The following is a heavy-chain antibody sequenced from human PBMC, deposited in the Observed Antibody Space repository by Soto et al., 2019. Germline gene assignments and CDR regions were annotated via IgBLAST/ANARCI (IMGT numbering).Heavy chain of an antibody. CDR1: GFTFNNYA. CDR3: ERDRVYYYDSSGYYNFEY. Sequence: QVQLVESGGGVVQPGRSLRLSCAASGFTFNNYAMHWVRQAPGKGLEWVAVISYDGNNQYYADSVKGRFAISRDNSKNTLYLQMNSLRDEHTAVYYWERDRVYYYDSSGYYNFEYWGQGSLVTVSS. D-gene: IGHD3-22*01. CDR2: ISYDGNNQ. J-gene: IGHJ4*02. V-gene: IGHV3-30*09.